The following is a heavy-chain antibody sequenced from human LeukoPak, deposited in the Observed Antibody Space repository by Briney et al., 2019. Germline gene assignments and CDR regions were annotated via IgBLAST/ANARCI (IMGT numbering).Heavy chain of an antibody. CDR2: ISGRSTYI. V-gene: IGHV3-21*06. D-gene: IGHD3-3*01. CDR1: VFTFSNYN. J-gene: IGHJ3*02. CDR3: ARDPYYDYWSEYGTEAFDI. Sequence: GGSRRLSCVASVFTFSNYNMNSVRQAPGKGLEWVSSISGRSTYIYYADSLRGRFTISRDNAKNSLYLEMNSLRAEDTAVYYCARDPYYDYWSEYGTEAFDIWGPGTMVTVSS.